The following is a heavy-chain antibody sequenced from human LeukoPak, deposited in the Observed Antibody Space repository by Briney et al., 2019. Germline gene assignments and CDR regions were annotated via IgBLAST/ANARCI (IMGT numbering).Heavy chain of an antibody. CDR1: GFTFSTSW. CDR3: ARDLGSPLDY. J-gene: IGHJ4*02. V-gene: IGHV3-74*01. D-gene: IGHD1-26*01. CDR2: INSDGSST. Sequence: PGGSLRLSCAASGFTFSTSWMHWVRQAPGKGLVWVSRINSDGSSTTYADSVKGRFTISRDNAKNTLYLEMNSLRAEDAAVYYCARDLGSPLDYWGQGTLVTVSS.